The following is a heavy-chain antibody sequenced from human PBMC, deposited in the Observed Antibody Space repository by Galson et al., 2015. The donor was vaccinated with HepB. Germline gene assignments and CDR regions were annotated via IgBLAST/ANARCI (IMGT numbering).Heavy chain of an antibody. CDR2: INPSGGST. J-gene: IGHJ4*02. V-gene: IGHV1-46*03. D-gene: IGHD6-19*01. CDR1: GCTFTSYY. Sequence: SVKVSCKASGCTFTSYYMHWVRQAPGQGLEWMGIINPSGGSTSYAQKFQGRVTMTRDTSTSTVYMELSSLRSEDTAVYYCARDPSIAVAGTYFDYWGQGTLVTVSS. CDR3: ARDPSIAVAGTYFDY.